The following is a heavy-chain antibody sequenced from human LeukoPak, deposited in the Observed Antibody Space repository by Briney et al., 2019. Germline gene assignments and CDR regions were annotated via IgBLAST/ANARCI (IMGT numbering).Heavy chain of an antibody. CDR2: ISSSGITI. CDR3: ARDGVRSGYHEGPDY. Sequence: GGSLRLSCEASGFTFSSYSVSWVRQAPGKGPQWVSYISSSGITIYHADSVKGRFTISRDNAKNSLFLQMNSLRAEDTAVYYCARDGVRSGYHEGPDYWGQGTLVTVSS. D-gene: IGHD3-22*01. J-gene: IGHJ4*02. V-gene: IGHV3-48*01. CDR1: GFTFSSYS.